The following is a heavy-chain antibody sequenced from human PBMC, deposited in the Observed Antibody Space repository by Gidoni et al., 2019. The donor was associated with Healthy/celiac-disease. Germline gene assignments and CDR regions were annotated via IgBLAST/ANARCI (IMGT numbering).Heavy chain of an antibody. Sequence: VQLVESGGGLVQPGGSLRLSCAASGFTFSSDWMSWVRQAPGKGLEWVANIKQDGSEKYYVDSVKGRFTISRDNAKNSLYLQMNSLRAEDTAVYYCARFRGGMDVWGQGTTVTVSS. V-gene: IGHV3-7*01. D-gene: IGHD3-10*01. CDR1: GFTFSSDW. CDR2: IKQDGSEK. J-gene: IGHJ6*02. CDR3: ARFRGGMDV.